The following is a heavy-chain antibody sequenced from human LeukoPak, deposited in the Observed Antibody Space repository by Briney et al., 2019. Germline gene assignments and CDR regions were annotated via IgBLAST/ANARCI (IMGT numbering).Heavy chain of an antibody. CDR3: ARDLGRTWYEFDY. CDR2: IWYDGSKS. D-gene: IGHD6-13*01. CDR1: GFTFSSYG. Sequence: PGGSLRLSCAPSGFTFSSYGMHGVRQPPDKGVERGAGIWYDGSKSYYTDSVKGRFTISRDSPKNTLYLQMNSLRVEDTAVYYCARDLGRTWYEFDYWGQGTLVTVSS. J-gene: IGHJ4*02. V-gene: IGHV3-33*01.